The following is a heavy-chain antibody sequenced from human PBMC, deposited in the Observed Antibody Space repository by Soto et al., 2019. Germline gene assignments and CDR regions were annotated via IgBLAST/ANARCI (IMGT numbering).Heavy chain of an antibody. CDR2: IYPSVSS. D-gene: IGHD1-1*01. J-gene: IGHJ4*02. Sequence: PSETLSLTCSVSGFAISRGYYWSWVRQPPGKGLEWIGSIYPSVSSYHNPSLETRVRLSIDTSKNQFTLNLTSVTAADTALYYCAREKVGTKLFDNWGQGIQVTVSS. CDR3: AREKVGTKLFDN. CDR1: GFAISRGYY. V-gene: IGHV4-38-2*02.